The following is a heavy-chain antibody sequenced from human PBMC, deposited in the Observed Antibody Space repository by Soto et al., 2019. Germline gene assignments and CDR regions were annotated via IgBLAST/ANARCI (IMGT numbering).Heavy chain of an antibody. Sequence: PGGSLRLSCAASGFTFSSYGMHWVRQAPGKGLEWVAVISYDGSNKYYADSVKGRFTISRDNSKNTLYLQMNSLRAEDTAVYYCAKDFVVDTAMVYYYGMDVWGQGTTVTVSS. CDR3: AKDFVVDTAMVYYYGMDV. V-gene: IGHV3-30*18. CDR2: ISYDGSNK. J-gene: IGHJ6*02. D-gene: IGHD5-18*01. CDR1: GFTFSSYG.